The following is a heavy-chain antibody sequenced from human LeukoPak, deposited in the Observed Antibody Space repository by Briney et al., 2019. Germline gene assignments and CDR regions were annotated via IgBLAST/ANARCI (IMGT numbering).Heavy chain of an antibody. CDR1: GYTFTSYG. Sequence: SVKVSCKASGYTFTSYGNYWVRQAPGQGLEWVGWMGAYNRSTNYAQKLQGRVTMTTDTSTSKAFMELRSLRSDDAAVYYCARDIVVVRAASYTNSLGLFDYWGQGTLVTVSS. J-gene: IGHJ4*02. CDR2: MGAYNRST. CDR3: ARDIVVVRAASYTNSLGLFDY. V-gene: IGHV1-18*04. D-gene: IGHD2-2*01.